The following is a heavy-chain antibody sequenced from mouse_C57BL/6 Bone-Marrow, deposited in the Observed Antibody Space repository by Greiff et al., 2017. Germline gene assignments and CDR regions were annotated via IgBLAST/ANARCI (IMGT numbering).Heavy chain of an antibody. V-gene: IGHV5-6*01. CDR3: AKFIYCAMDY. CDR1: GFTFSSYG. J-gene: IGHJ4*01. CDR2: ISSGGSYT. Sequence: EVNVVESGGDLVKPGGSLKLSCAASGFTFSSYGMSWVRQTPDKRLEWVATISSGGSYTYYPDSVKGRFTISRDNAKNTLYLQMSSLKSEDTAMYYCAKFIYCAMDYWGQGTSVTVSS. D-gene: IGHD1-1*01.